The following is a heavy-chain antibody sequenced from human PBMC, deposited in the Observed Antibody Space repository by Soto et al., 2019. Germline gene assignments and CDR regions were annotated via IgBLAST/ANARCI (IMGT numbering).Heavy chain of an antibody. J-gene: IGHJ4*02. D-gene: IGHD2-15*01. Sequence: EVQLVESGGGLVQPGGSLKLSCAASGFTFSGSAMQWVRQASGKGLEWVGRIRSKANSYATAYAVSVKGRFTISRDDSKNTAYLQMNSLKTEDTAVYYCTRRYCSGGSCYDWAYDYWGQGTLVTVSS. CDR3: TRRYCSGGSCYDWAYDY. CDR1: GFTFSGSA. V-gene: IGHV3-73*01. CDR2: IRSKANSYAT.